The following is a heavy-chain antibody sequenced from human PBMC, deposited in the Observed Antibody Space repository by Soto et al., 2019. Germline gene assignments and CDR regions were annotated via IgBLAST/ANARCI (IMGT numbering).Heavy chain of an antibody. V-gene: IGHV4-39*01. J-gene: IGHJ4*02. CDR1: GGSFYSDGYY. D-gene: IGHD2-15*01. Sequence: SETLSLTCTVSGGSFYSDGYYWGWIRQSPGKGLEWIGNIYYSGNTYYNPSLKSRVTISIDTSKNQFSLQLTSVTAADTAVYYCARRSRGRCCNYWGRG. CDR2: IYYSGNT. CDR3: ARRSRGRCCNY.